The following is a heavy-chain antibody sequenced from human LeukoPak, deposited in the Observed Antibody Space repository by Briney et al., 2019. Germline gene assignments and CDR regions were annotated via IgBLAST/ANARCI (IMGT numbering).Heavy chain of an antibody. J-gene: IGHJ4*02. CDR2: ISNSGDTI. V-gene: IGHV3-11*04. CDR3: ARDGEFTNHIDH. CDR1: GFVFSDHY. Sequence: PGGSLRLSCAASGFVFSDHYMYWIRQAPGKGLEWLSYISNSGDTIYNADSVKGRFTISRDNSKNSQYLQMSSLRVEDTALYYCARDGEFTNHIDHWGQGTLVTVSS. D-gene: IGHD3-10*01.